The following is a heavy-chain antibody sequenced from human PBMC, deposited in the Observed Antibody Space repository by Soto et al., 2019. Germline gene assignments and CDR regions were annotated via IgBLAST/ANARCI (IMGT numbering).Heavy chain of an antibody. CDR1: GFTVSSNY. V-gene: IGHV3-66*01. J-gene: IGHJ6*03. CDR3: ARDRQHYDILTGSYYYYYYMDV. D-gene: IGHD3-9*01. CDR2: IYSGGST. Sequence: GGSLRLSCAASGFTVSSNYMSWVRQAPGKGLEWVSVIYSGGSTYYADSVKGRFTISRDNSKNTLYLQMNSLRAEDTAVYYCARDRQHYDILTGSYYYYYYMDVWGKGTTVTVSS.